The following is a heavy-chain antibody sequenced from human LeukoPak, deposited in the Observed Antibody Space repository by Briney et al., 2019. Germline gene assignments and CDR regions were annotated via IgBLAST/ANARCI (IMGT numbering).Heavy chain of an antibody. CDR2: ISGDGGNT. Sequence: PGGSLRLSCAASGFIFSNYAMSWVRQAPGKGLEWVSLISGDGGNTYYPDSVKGRFTISRDNSKNTVYLQMNSLRAEDTALYYCAPDLRGSASSLDDWGQGTLVTVSS. V-gene: IGHV3-23*01. CDR1: GFIFSNYA. J-gene: IGHJ4*02. D-gene: IGHD6-25*01. CDR3: APDLRGSASSLDD.